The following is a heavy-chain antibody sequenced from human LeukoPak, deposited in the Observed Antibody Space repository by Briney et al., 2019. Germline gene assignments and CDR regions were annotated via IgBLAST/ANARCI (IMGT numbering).Heavy chain of an antibody. CDR2: ISNEGRVQ. D-gene: IGHD2-2*01. Sequence: PGGSLRLSCAASGFTFSDGMHWVRQAPGKGLEWVTVISNEGRVQYYADSVKGRFTISRDNSENTLSLQMNSLRAEDTAVYYCARRARYCTSTSCDPIGAFDIWGQGTMVTVSS. CDR3: ARRARYCTSTSCDPIGAFDI. J-gene: IGHJ3*02. CDR1: GFTFSDG. V-gene: IGHV3-30*03.